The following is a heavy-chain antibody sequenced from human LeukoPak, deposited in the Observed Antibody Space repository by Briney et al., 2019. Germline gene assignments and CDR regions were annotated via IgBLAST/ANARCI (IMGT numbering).Heavy chain of an antibody. V-gene: IGHV4-59*01. CDR2: IYYTGRT. Sequence: PSETLSLTCTVSGASISNFYWSWIRQPPGKGLEWIGYIYYTGRTNYNPSLWSRVTISLETSKNQFSLKLSSVTAADTAMYYCARRYSSGSYYSPFDPWGQGTLVTVSS. CDR1: GASISNFY. D-gene: IGHD3-10*01. CDR3: ARRYSSGSYYSPFDP. J-gene: IGHJ5*02.